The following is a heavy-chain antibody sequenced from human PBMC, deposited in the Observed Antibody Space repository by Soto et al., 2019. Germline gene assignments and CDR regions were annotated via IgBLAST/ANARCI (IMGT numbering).Heavy chain of an antibody. CDR1: GYTFTSYG. J-gene: IGHJ4*02. D-gene: IGHD3-9*01. Sequence: ASVKVTCKASGYTFTSYGISWVRQAPGQGLEWMGWINAYNGKTKYSQKFQGRVTITRDTSASTAYMELSSLGSEDTAVYYCARDNGRDYDSLTGYYIPSTLGYWGQGTLVTVSS. V-gene: IGHV1-18*01. CDR2: INAYNGKT. CDR3: ARDNGRDYDSLTGYYIPSTLGY.